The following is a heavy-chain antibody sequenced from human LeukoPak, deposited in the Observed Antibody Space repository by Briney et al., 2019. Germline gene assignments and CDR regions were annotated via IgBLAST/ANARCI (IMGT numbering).Heavy chain of an antibody. J-gene: IGHJ5*02. V-gene: IGHV4-38-2*02. D-gene: IGHD2-2*01. CDR1: GYSISSGYY. CDR2: IYHSGST. Sequence: SETLSLTCTVSGYSISSGYYWGWIRQPPGKGLEWIGSIYHSGSTYYNPSLESRVTISVDTSKNQFSLKLSSVTAADTAVYYCARVPAAARGSWGQGTLVTVSS. CDR3: ARVPAAARGS.